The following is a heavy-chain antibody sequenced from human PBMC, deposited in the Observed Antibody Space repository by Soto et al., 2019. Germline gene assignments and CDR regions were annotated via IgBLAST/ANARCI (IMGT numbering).Heavy chain of an antibody. J-gene: IGHJ6*02. CDR3: AKLLHNSPYNFMDV. Sequence: EVQLLESGGDLVQPGGSLRLSCAVSGFTFSSYVMRWVRQAPGQGLEWVSSISNSGNTYYSDSVKGRFTISRDNSKSTLNLHMDSLRAEDTATYYCAKLLHNSPYNFMDVLGRGTTVTVSS. D-gene: IGHD1-1*01. V-gene: IGHV3-23*01. CDR1: GFTFSSYV. CDR2: ISNSGNT.